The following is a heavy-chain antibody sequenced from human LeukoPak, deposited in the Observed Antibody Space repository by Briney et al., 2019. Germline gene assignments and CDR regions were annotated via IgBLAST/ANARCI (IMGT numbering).Heavy chain of an antibody. CDR2: INPNCDGT. J-gene: IGHJ4*02. Sequence: ASVKVSCKTSGYSFTAHYIHWVRQAPGQGLEWMGWINPNCDGTSHAQKFQGRVTMTRDTSSNTVYMELNRRTSDDTAVYYCAIGDGRFHFDYCGQGNPVTVSS. D-gene: IGHD1-26*01. V-gene: IGHV1-2*02. CDR3: AIGDGRFHFDY. CDR1: GYSFTAHY.